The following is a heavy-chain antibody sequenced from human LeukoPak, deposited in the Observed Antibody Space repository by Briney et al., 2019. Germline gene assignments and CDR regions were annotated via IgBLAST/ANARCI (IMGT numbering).Heavy chain of an antibody. CDR1: GYTFTSYG. D-gene: IGHD3-10*01. CDR3: ARDQNPYGSGSYYGY. J-gene: IGHJ4*02. CDR2: ISAYNGST. Sequence: ASVKVSCKASGYTFTSYGISWVRQAPGQGLEWMGRISAYNGSTNYAQKLQGRVTMTTDTSTSTAYMELRSLRSGDTAVYYCARDQNPYGSGSYYGYWGQGTLVTVSS. V-gene: IGHV1-18*01.